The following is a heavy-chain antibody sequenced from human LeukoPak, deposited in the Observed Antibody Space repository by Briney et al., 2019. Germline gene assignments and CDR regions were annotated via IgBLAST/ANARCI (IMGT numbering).Heavy chain of an antibody. V-gene: IGHV3-30*03. D-gene: IGHD3-3*01. CDR1: GFTFSSYG. CDR2: ISHDGSNK. J-gene: IGHJ6*02. Sequence: GGSLRLSCAASGFTFSSYGMHWVRQAPGKGLEWVAVISHDGSNKYYADSVKGRFTISRDNSKNTLYLQMNSLRAEDTAVYYCARCWSRPYYYGMDVWGQGTTVTVSS. CDR3: ARCWSRPYYYGMDV.